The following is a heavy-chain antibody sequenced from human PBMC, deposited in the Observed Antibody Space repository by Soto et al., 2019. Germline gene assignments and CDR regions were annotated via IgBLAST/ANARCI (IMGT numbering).Heavy chain of an antibody. J-gene: IGHJ5*02. D-gene: IGHD6-6*01. Sequence: DVQLVESGGGLVQPGRSLRLSCAASGFTFDDYAMHWVRQAPGKGLEWVSGISWNSGSIGYADSVKGRFTISRDNAKNALYLQRNSLSAEDTALYYCTKVGWYSSSSGWFDPWGQGTLVTVSS. CDR3: TKVGWYSSSSGWFDP. CDR1: GFTFDDYA. CDR2: ISWNSGSI. V-gene: IGHV3-9*01.